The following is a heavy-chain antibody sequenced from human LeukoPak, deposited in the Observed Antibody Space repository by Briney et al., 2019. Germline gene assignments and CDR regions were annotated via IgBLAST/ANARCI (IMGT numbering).Heavy chain of an antibody. CDR3: ARDAMLFYGGKGANAFDI. CDR2: ISSSSSYI. J-gene: IGHJ3*02. Sequence: GGSLRLSCAASGFTFSSYSMNWVRQAPGKGLEWVSPISSSSSYIYYADSVKGRFTISRDNAKNSLYLQMNSLRAEDTAVYYCARDAMLFYGGKGANAFDIWGQGTMVTVSS. CDR1: GFTFSSYS. V-gene: IGHV3-21*01. D-gene: IGHD4-23*01.